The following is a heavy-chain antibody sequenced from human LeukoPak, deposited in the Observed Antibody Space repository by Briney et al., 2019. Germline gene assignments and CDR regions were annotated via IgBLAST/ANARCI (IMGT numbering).Heavy chain of an antibody. CDR1: GYTFTGYY. CDR3: ARVGGYSSGWYQNREYYFDY. Sequence: ASVKVSCKASGYTFTGYYMHWVRQAPGQGLEWMGWINPNSGGTNYAQKFQGRVTMTRDTSISAAYMELSRLRSDDTAVYYCARVGGYSSGWYQNREYYFDYWGQGTLVTVSS. V-gene: IGHV1-2*02. CDR2: INPNSGGT. D-gene: IGHD6-19*01. J-gene: IGHJ4*02.